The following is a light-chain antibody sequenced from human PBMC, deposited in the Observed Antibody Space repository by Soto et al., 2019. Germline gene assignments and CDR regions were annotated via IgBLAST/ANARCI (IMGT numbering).Light chain of an antibody. Sequence: EIVMTQAPATLSLSPGERATLSCRASQSVTSSYLAWYQQKPGQDPRLLIYDESNRATGIPARFSGSGSGTDFTLTISSLEPEDFAVYYCQQRSNWLTFGGGTKVDIK. CDR2: DES. V-gene: IGKV3D-20*02. CDR1: QSVTSSY. CDR3: QQRSNWLT. J-gene: IGKJ4*01.